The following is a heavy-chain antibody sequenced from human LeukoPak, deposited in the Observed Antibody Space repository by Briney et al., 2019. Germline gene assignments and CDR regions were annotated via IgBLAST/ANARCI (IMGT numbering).Heavy chain of an antibody. J-gene: IGHJ5*02. CDR3: AKEGTPQVSTWYDL. D-gene: IGHD3-10*01. CDR2: ISYEGGTQ. CDR1: GVTLSPYG. V-gene: IGHV3-30*18. Sequence: GGSLRLSCAASGVTLSPYGMHWVRQAPGKGLEWVAVISYEGGTQHYADSVKGRFIISRDNPRNTLYLQMNILRTDDTAVYYCAKEGTPQVSTWYDLWGQGTQVSVSS.